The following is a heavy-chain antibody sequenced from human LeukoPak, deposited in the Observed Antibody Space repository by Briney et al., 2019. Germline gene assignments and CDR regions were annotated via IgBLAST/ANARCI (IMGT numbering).Heavy chain of an antibody. Sequence: GGSLRLSCAASGLTSSSYWMTWVRQAPGKGLEWVANIKQDGNEKYYVDSVKGRFTISRDNAKNSLYLQMNSLRAEDTAVYYCAKSGTPEGDFDYWGQGTLVTVSS. D-gene: IGHD3-3*01. CDR3: AKSGTPEGDFDY. CDR2: IKQDGNEK. V-gene: IGHV3-7*01. J-gene: IGHJ4*02. CDR1: GLTSSSYW.